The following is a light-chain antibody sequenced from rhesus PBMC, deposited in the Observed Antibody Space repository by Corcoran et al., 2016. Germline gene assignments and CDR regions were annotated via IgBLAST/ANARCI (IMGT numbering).Light chain of an antibody. V-gene: IGKV1-36*02. J-gene: IGKJ3*01. Sequence: DIQMTQSPSSLSASVGDRVTITCRERQGISDYSNWDQQKPGKALKRLIIAASSLESGGPSRFSGSVSGTVFTLTISTLQPEDFAAYYCLQGYSTPFTFGPGTKLDIK. CDR3: LQGYSTPFT. CDR1: QGISDY. CDR2: AAS.